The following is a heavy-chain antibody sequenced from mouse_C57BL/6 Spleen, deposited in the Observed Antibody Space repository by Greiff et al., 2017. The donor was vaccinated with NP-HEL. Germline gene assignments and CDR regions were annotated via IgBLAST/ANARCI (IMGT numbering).Heavy chain of an antibody. CDR1: GYTFTSYW. D-gene: IGHD1-1*01. Sequence: QVQLQQSGAELVKPGASVKLSCKASGYTFTSYWMHWVKQRPGRGLEWIGRIDPNSGGTKYNEKFKSKATLTVDKPSSTAYMQLSSLTSEDSAVYYWARSSYGSSGGPLSYWGQGTTLTVSS. CDR3: ARSSYGSSGGPLSY. V-gene: IGHV1-72*01. J-gene: IGHJ2*01. CDR2: IDPNSGGT.